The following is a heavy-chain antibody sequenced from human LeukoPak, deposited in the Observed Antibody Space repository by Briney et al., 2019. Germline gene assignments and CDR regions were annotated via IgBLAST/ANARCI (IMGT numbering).Heavy chain of an antibody. V-gene: IGHV3-9*03. D-gene: IGHD2-15*01. CDR2: ISWNSGSI. Sequence: GGSLRLSCAASGFTFDDYVMHWVRQAPGKGLEWVSSISWNSGSIGYADSVKGRFTISRDNAKNSLYLQMNSLRAEDMALYYCARERWNAFDIWGQGQWSPSLQ. J-gene: IGHJ3*02. CDR1: GFTFDDYV. CDR3: ARERWNAFDI.